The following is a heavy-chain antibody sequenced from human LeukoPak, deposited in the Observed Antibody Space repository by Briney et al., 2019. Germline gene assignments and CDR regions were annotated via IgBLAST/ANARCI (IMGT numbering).Heavy chain of an antibody. CDR3: ARGVYIAAAQYAY. CDR2: IYYSGTT. V-gene: IGHV4-59*01. J-gene: IGHJ4*02. D-gene: IGHD6-13*01. CDR1: GGSISSCY. Sequence: SETLSLTCTVSGGSISSCYWSWIRQPPGKGLEWVGYIYYSGTTKYNPSLKSRVSISVDTSKNQFSLKLSSVTAADTAVYYCARGVYIAAAQYAYWGQGTLVTVSS.